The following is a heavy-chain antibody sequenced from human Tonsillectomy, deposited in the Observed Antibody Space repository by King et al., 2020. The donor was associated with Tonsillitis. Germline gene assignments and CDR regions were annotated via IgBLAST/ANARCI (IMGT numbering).Heavy chain of an antibody. CDR1: GFTFSDYY. D-gene: IGHD3-10*01. CDR2: ISSSSSYT. J-gene: IGHJ4*02. V-gene: IGHV3-11*06. Sequence: VQLVESGGGLVKPGGSLRLSCAASGFTFSDYYMSWIRQAPGKGLEWVSYISSSSSYTNYADSVKGRFTISRDNAKNSLYLQMISLSAEDTAVYYCARFMGDLLYSFDDWGQGTLVTVSS. CDR3: ARFMGDLLYSFDD.